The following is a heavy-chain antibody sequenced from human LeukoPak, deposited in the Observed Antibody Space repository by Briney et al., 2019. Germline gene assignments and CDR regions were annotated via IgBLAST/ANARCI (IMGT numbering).Heavy chain of an antibody. CDR1: GFTFTTFW. CDR3: ARDRVDY. D-gene: IGHD3-10*01. CDR2: INPDGSTT. V-gene: IGHV3-74*01. J-gene: IGHJ4*02. Sequence: GGSLRLSCAASGFTFTTFWMNWVRQVPGKGLVWVSLINPDGSTTTYADSVKGRFTISRDNAKNSVYLQMNSLRGEDTAVYYCARDRVDYWGQGTLVTVSS.